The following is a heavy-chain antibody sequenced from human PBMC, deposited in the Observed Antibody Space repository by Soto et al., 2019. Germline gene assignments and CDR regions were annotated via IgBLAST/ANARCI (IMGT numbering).Heavy chain of an antibody. CDR2: IIPIFGTA. CDR1: GGTFSSYA. D-gene: IGHD6-6*01. V-gene: IGHV1-69*05. Sequence: GASVKVSCKASGGTFSSYAISWVRQAPGQGLEWMGGIIPIFGTADYAQKFQDRVTMTTDTSTSTAYMDLRSLTSDDTAVYYCARVGSIVAGRPFDYWGQGTLVTVSS. CDR3: ARVGSIVAGRPFDY. J-gene: IGHJ4*02.